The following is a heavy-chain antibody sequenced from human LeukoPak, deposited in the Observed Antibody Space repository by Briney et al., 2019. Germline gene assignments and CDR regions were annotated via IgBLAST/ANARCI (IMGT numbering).Heavy chain of an antibody. J-gene: IGHJ4*02. Sequence: SETLSLTCAVYGASFSGYYWSWIRQPAGKGLEWIGRIYTSGSTNYNPSLKSRVTVSLDTSKNQFSLKLSSVTAADTAVYYCARVGQLGIYYFDYWGQGTLVTVSS. V-gene: IGHV4-59*10. CDR1: GASFSGYY. CDR3: ARVGQLGIYYFDY. D-gene: IGHD1-1*01. CDR2: IYTSGST.